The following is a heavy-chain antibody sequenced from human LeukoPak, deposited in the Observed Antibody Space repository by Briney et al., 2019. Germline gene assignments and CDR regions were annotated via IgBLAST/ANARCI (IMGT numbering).Heavy chain of an antibody. CDR2: ISSGSSTI. V-gene: IGHV3-48*04. CDR3: AKSPSSWKFDD. D-gene: IGHD6-13*01. Sequence: GGSLRLSCAASGFTFSSYSMKWVRQAPGKGLDWLSYISSGSSTIYYADSVKGRFTISRDNTKKTLYLQMNSLRAEDTAVYYCAKSPSSWKFDDWGQGTLVTVSS. J-gene: IGHJ4*02. CDR1: GFTFSSYS.